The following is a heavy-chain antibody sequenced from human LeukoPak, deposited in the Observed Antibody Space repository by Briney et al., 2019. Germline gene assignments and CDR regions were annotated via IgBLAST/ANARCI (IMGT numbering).Heavy chain of an antibody. CDR1: GFTVSSNY. CDR2: ISSGGGT. J-gene: IGHJ3*02. CDR3: ARELTTFYYDISGYYGHAFDI. Sequence: PGGSLRLSCAASGFTVSSNYMSWVRQAPGKGLEWVSVISSGGGTYYADSVRGRFTISRDNSKNTLFLQMNSLRAEDTAVYYCARELTTFYYDISGYYGHAFDIWGQGTMVTVPS. D-gene: IGHD3-22*01. V-gene: IGHV3-66*01.